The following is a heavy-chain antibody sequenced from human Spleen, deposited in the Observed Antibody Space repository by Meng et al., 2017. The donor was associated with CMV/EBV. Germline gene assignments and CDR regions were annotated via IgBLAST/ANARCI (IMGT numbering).Heavy chain of an antibody. V-gene: IGHV4-39*07. CDR2: VYYSGRT. D-gene: IGHD2-2*01. Sequence: SSGSSNYYCAWIRQPPGKVLEWIGNVYYSGRTYYSPSLRSRLTILVDTTKNQFSLRLTSVTAADTAVYYCARAHTELVISDGSWFDPWGQGTLVTVSS. CDR1: SSGSSNYY. CDR3: ARAHTELVISDGSWFDP. J-gene: IGHJ5*02.